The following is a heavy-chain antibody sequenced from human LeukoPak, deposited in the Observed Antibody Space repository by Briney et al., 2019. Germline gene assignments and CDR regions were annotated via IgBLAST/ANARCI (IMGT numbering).Heavy chain of an antibody. CDR3: ARLSRGYSYSSPFDP. J-gene: IGHJ5*02. V-gene: IGHV4-39*01. CDR1: GGSISSSSYY. Sequence: SETLSLTCTVSGGSISSSSYYWGWIRQPPGKGLEWIGSIYYSGSTYYNPSLKSRVTLSVDTSKNQLSLRLSSVTAADTAVYYCARLSRGYSYSSPFDPWGQGTLVTVSS. D-gene: IGHD5-18*01. CDR2: IYYSGST.